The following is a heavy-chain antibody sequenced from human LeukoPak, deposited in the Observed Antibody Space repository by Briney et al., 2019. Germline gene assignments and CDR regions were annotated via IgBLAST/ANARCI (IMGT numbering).Heavy chain of an antibody. D-gene: IGHD7-27*01. J-gene: IGHJ4*02. CDR3: ASRKLGNDY. V-gene: IGHV4-34*01. Sequence: SETLSLTCAVNGGSFSRYYWSWVRQPPGKGLEWIGEINHSGSTNYNPSLKSRVTISADTSKNQFSLKLISVTAADTAVYYCASRKLGNDYWGQGTLVTVSS. CDR2: INHSGST. CDR1: GGSFSRYY.